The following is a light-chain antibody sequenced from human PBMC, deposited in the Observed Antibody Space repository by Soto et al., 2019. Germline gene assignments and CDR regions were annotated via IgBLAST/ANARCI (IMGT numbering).Light chain of an antibody. V-gene: IGKV3-20*01. Sequence: EIVLTQSPGTLSLSPGERATLSCRASQSVSSSYLAWYQQKPGQAPRLLIYGASSRATGFPDRFSGSGSGTDFTLTISRLEPEDFAVYYCQQYGISPRTFGQGTKVEIK. CDR1: QSVSSSY. CDR2: GAS. J-gene: IGKJ1*01. CDR3: QQYGISPRT.